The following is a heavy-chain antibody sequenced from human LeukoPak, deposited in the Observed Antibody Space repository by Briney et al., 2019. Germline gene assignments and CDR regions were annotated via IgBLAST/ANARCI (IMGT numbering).Heavy chain of an antibody. Sequence: SVKVSCEASGGTFSSYAISWVRQAPGQGLEWMGGIIPIFGTANYAQKFQGRVTITTDESTSTAYMELSSLRSEDTAVYYCARGRGSSSAVQYFQHWGQGTLVTVSS. V-gene: IGHV1-69*05. CDR3: ARGRGSSSAVQYFQH. CDR2: IIPIFGTA. CDR1: GGTFSSYA. D-gene: IGHD6-6*01. J-gene: IGHJ1*01.